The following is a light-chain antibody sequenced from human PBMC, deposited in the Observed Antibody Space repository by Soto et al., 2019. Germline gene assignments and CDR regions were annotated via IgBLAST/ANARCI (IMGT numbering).Light chain of an antibody. CDR1: QSVASN. CDR2: GAS. V-gene: IGKV3-15*01. CDR3: QQYHNWPPQYT. J-gene: IGKJ2*01. Sequence: EIVMTQSPASLSVSPGDGATLSCRASQSVASNVAWYQQKPGQGPRLLIHGASTRAVGIPARFSGSGSGTDFTLTINSLQSDDFAVYYGQQYHNWPPQYTFGQGTKLQIK.